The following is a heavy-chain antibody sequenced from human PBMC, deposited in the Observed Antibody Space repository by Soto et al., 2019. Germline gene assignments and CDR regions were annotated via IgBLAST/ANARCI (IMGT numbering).Heavy chain of an antibody. V-gene: IGHV1-18*01. Sequence: QVHLVQSGPEVKKPGASVKVSCKASGYSFISYDITWVRQAPGQGLEWMGWISAFTGNTYYAQKFQDRVTMTTDTPTNTAYMELRTLRSDDTAMYYCARSGDSGWNYLDYWGQGTLVPVPA. J-gene: IGHJ4*02. CDR1: GYSFISYD. D-gene: IGHD6-19*01. CDR3: ARSGDSGWNYLDY. CDR2: ISAFTGNT.